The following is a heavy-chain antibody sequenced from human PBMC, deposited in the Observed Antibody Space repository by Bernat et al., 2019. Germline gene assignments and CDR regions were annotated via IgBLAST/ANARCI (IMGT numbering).Heavy chain of an antibody. D-gene: IGHD3-3*01. CDR3: ARLPNFWSGYQAFGFDY. CDR1: GGSISSSSYY. CDR2: IYYSGST. Sequence: QLQLQESGPGLVKPSETLSLTCTVSGGSISSSSYYWGWIRQPPGKGLEWIGRIYYSGSTYYNPSLKSRVTISVDTSKNQFSLKLSSVTAADTAVYYCARLPNFWSGYQAFGFDYWGQGTLVTVSS. J-gene: IGHJ4*02. V-gene: IGHV4-39*01.